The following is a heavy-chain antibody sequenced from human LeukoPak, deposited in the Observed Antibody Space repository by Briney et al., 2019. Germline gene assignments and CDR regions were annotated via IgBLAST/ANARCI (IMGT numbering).Heavy chain of an antibody. D-gene: IGHD3-22*01. Sequence: GGSLRLSCAASGFTFSSYAMSWVRQAPGKGLEWVSAISGSGGSTYYADSVKGRFTISRDNSKNTLYLQMNSLRAEDTAVYYCAKGKDCSGYYYDYFDYWGQGTLVTVSS. CDR1: GFTFSSYA. J-gene: IGHJ4*02. V-gene: IGHV3-23*01. CDR3: AKGKDCSGYYYDYFDY. CDR2: ISGSGGST.